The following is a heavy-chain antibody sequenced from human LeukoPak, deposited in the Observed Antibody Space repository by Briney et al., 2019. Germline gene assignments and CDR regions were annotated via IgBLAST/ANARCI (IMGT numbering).Heavy chain of an antibody. CDR1: GFTFSSYG. D-gene: IGHD6-19*01. V-gene: IGHV3-30*02. J-gene: IGHJ4*02. CDR3: AKDGGIAVAGTVFDY. Sequence: GGSLRLSCAASGFTFSSYGMPWVRQAPGKGLEWVAFIRYDGSNKYYADSVKGRFTISRDNSKNTLYLQMNSLRAEDTAVYYCAKDGGIAVAGTVFDYWGQGTLVTVSS. CDR2: IRYDGSNK.